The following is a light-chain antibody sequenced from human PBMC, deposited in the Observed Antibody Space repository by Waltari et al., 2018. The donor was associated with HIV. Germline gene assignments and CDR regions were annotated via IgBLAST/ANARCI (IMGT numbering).Light chain of an antibody. V-gene: IGLV1-44*01. CDR3: ATWDGSLNGPV. J-gene: IGLJ3*02. CDR2: SNN. Sequence: QSVLTQPPSASGTPGQRVTISCSGSGSNIGGSTFNWYQQLPGTAPKLLIYSNNQRPSRVPDRFSGSKSGTSASLAISGLQSDDETTYYCATWDGSLNGPVFGGGTKLTVL. CDR1: GSNIGGST.